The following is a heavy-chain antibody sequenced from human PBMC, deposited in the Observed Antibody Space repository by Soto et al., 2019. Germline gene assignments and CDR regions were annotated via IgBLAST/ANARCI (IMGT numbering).Heavy chain of an antibody. CDR1: GGTFSSYA. CDR2: IIPIFGTA. CDR3: AREGTVVTPEHYYYGMDV. Sequence: QVQLVQSGAEVKKPGSSVKVSCKASGGTFSSYAISWVRQAPGQGLEWMGGIIPIFGTANYAQKFQGRVTITADESTSTAYMGVSSLRSEDTAVYYCAREGTVVTPEHYYYGMDVWGQGTTVTVSS. J-gene: IGHJ6*02. D-gene: IGHD2-21*02. V-gene: IGHV1-69*12.